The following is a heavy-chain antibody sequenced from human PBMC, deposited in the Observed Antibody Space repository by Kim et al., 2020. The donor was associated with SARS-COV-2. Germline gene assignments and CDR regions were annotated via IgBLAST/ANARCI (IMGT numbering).Heavy chain of an antibody. CDR2: IYYSGST. J-gene: IGHJ4*01. CDR1: GVSISSYY. D-gene: IGHD3-22*01. Sequence: SETLSLTCTVSGVSISSYYWSWIRQPPGKGLEWIGYIYYSGSTNYNPSLKSRVTISVDTSKNHFSLKLSSVTAADTAVDYCSRANYYDSSGYYYVDYWG. V-gene: IGHV4-59*12. CDR3: SRANYYDSSGYYYVDY.